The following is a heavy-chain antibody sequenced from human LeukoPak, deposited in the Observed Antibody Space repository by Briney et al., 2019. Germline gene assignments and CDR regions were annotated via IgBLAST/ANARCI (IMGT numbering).Heavy chain of an antibody. D-gene: IGHD2-15*01. V-gene: IGHV4-30-2*06. Sequence: SETLSLTCAVSGGSISSGGYCWSWIRQSSGKGLEWIGYIYQSGTTYYNPSLKSRVTISVDRSKNQFSLKLSSVTAADTAVYYCARALTYCSTVSCTYFDYWGQGTLVTVSS. CDR2: IYQSGTT. J-gene: IGHJ4*02. CDR3: ARALTYCSTVSCTYFDY. CDR1: GGSISSGGYC.